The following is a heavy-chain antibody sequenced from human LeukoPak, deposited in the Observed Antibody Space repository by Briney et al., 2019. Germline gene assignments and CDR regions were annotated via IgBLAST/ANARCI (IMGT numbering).Heavy chain of an antibody. D-gene: IGHD3-9*01. CDR2: IYTGGST. Sequence: GGSLRLSCAASGFTVSDNYMSWVRQAPGMGLEWVSVIYTGGSTYYADSVKGRFTISRDNSKNTLYLQMNSLRAEDTAVYYCARGHNFGRLHPFDYWGQGTLVTVSS. CDR3: ARGHNFGRLHPFDY. V-gene: IGHV3-66*01. CDR1: GFTVSDNY. J-gene: IGHJ4*02.